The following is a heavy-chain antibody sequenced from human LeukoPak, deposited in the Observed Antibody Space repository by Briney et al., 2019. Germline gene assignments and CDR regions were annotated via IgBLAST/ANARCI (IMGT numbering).Heavy chain of an antibody. D-gene: IGHD5-12*01. CDR1: GGSFSTYY. Sequence: PSETLSLTCAVSGGSFSTYYWSWIRQSPGKGLEWIGFIYYTGTTNYNPSLKSRVTISVDTSKNQFSLKLSSVTAADTAVYYCASGGYSGYAFDYWGQGILVTVSS. V-gene: IGHV4-59*01. CDR3: ASGGYSGYAFDY. J-gene: IGHJ4*02. CDR2: IYYTGTT.